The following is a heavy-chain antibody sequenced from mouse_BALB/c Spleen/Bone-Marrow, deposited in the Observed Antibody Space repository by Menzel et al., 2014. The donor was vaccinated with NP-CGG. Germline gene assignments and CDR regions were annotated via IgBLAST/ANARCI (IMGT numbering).Heavy chain of an antibody. CDR2: IYPGDGDT. CDR1: GYAFSTYW. V-gene: IGHV1-80*01. Sequence: VQVVESGAELVRPGSSVKISCKASGYAFSTYWMTWVKQRPGQGLEWIGQIYPGDGDTKYNGKFKGKATLTADKSSSTAYMQLSSLTSEGSAVYFCAKVTTGFAYWGQGTLVTVSA. J-gene: IGHJ3*01. CDR3: AKVTTGFAY. D-gene: IGHD2-2*01.